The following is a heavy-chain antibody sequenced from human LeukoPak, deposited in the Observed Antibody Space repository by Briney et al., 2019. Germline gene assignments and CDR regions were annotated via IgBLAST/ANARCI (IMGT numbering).Heavy chain of an antibody. CDR1: GLTFSSYG. Sequence: GSLRLSCAASGLTFSSYGMSWVRQAPGKGLEWVSGTSASGGSTYSADSVKGRFTISRDNSKNTLYLQMNSLRAEDTAVYYCARVRITMIVVVIKYYYYGMDVWGQGTTVTVSS. J-gene: IGHJ6*02. CDR2: TSASGGST. D-gene: IGHD3-22*01. CDR3: ARVRITMIVVVIKYYYYGMDV. V-gene: IGHV3-23*01.